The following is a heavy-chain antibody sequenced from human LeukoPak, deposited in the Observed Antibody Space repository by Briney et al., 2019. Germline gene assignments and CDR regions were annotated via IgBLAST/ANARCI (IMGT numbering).Heavy chain of an antibody. CDR1: GFTFTYW. CDR3: ASGFLDDFWSGHF. J-gene: IGHJ4*02. V-gene: IGHV3-7*01. D-gene: IGHD3-3*01. Sequence: GGSLRLSCAASGFTFTYWMSWVRQAPGKGLEWVANIKQDGSEKYYVGSVKGRFTISRDNAKKSLYLQMNSLRVEDTAVYYCASGFLDDFWSGHFWGQGTLVTVSS. CDR2: IKQDGSEK.